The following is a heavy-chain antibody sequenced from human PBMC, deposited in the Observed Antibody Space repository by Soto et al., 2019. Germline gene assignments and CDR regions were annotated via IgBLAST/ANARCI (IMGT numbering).Heavy chain of an antibody. Sequence: QVQLQESGPGLLKTSQTLSLTCTVSGGSISSGDYYWSWIRQSPGKGLEWIGYITSRPRTNYNPSPQSRVTMSVDTSKNLFPLRLSSVTAADTAVYFCARDYRPTYYYDSGGYYPPTYFDAWGQGALVTVSS. J-gene: IGHJ4*02. CDR2: ITSRPRT. CDR3: ARDYRPTYYYDSGGYYPPTYFDA. V-gene: IGHV4-30-4*08. D-gene: IGHD3-22*01. CDR1: GGSISSGDYY.